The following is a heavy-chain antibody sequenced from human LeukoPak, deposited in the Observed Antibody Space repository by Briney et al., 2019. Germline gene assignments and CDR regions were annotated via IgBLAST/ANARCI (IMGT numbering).Heavy chain of an antibody. V-gene: IGHV4-38-2*02. CDR2: IYHSGIT. J-gene: IGHJ4*02. CDR1: GHSISSGHY. D-gene: IGHD6-13*01. Sequence: SETPSLTCAVSGHSISSGHYWGWIRQPPGKGLEWIGSIYHSGITYYNPSLKSRVTISVDTSKNQFSLKLSSVTAADTAVYYCARDRVSSYYFGYWGQGTLVTVSS. CDR3: ARDRVSSYYFGY.